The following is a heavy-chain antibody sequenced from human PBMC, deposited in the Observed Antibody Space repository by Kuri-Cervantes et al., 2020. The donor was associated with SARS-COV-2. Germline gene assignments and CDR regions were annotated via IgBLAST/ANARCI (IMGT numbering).Heavy chain of an antibody. J-gene: IGHJ6*03. D-gene: IGHD1-7*01. CDR1: GGSISSGDYY. V-gene: IGHV4-30-4*08. CDR2: IYYSGST. CDR3: ARTLASKTGTYMDV. Sequence: LRLSCTVSGGSISSGDYYWSWIRQPPGKGLERIGYIYYSGSTYYNPSLKIRVTISVDTSKNQFSLKLSSVTAADTTVYYCARTLASKTGTYMDVWGKGTTVTVSS.